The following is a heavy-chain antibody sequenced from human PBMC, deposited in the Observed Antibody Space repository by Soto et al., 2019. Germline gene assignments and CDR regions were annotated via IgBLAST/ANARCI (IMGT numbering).Heavy chain of an antibody. J-gene: IGHJ5*01. CDR3: ARWRYCLPGRCFPNWFDS. CDR1: GDSISTVDYF. V-gene: IGHV4-30-4*01. Sequence: SETLSLTCSVSGDSISTVDYFWAWIRQPPGQALEYIGYMYKSTTTYYNPSFESRVAISLDTSKSQFSLTVTSVTAADTAVYFCARWRYCLPGRCFPNWFDSWGQGTLVTRLL. CDR2: MYKSTTT. D-gene: IGHD2-15*01.